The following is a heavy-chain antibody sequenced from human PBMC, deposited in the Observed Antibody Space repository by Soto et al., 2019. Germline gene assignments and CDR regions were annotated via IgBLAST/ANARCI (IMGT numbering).Heavy chain of an antibody. CDR2: ISYDGSNK. CDR3: ARDLPDFWSGYGLFDY. Sequence: GGSLRLSCAASGFTFSSYAMHWVRQAPGKGLEWVAVISYDGSNKYYADSVKGRFTISRDNSKNTLYLQMNSLRAEDTAVYYCARDLPDFWSGYGLFDYWGQGTLVTVSS. D-gene: IGHD3-3*01. CDR1: GFTFSSYA. V-gene: IGHV3-30-3*01. J-gene: IGHJ4*02.